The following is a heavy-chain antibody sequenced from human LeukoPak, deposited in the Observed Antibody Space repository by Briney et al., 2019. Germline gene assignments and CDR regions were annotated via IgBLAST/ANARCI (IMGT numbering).Heavy chain of an antibody. CDR2: IRSKAYGGTT. D-gene: IGHD3-10*01. CDR1: GFTFSSYS. J-gene: IGHJ1*01. Sequence: GGSLRLSCAASGFTFSSYSMNWVRQAPGKGLEWVGFIRSKAYGGTTEYAASVKGRFTISRDDSKSIAYLQMNSLKTEDTAVYYCTRVRVYYGSGSFQYWGQGTLVTVSS. V-gene: IGHV3-49*04. CDR3: TRVRVYYGSGSFQY.